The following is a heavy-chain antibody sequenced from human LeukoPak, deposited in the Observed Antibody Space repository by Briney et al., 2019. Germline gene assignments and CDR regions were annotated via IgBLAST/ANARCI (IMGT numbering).Heavy chain of an antibody. CDR2: IDPNSGGT. Sequence: GASVKVSCKAAGYTFTGYYMHWGRQGPGQGLEWMGWIDPNSGGTNYAQKSQGRVTMTRDTSISTAYMELSRLRSDDTAVYYCARGRELLLAVGYYFDYWGQGTLVTVSS. V-gene: IGHV1-2*02. D-gene: IGHD1-26*01. J-gene: IGHJ4*02. CDR3: ARGRELLLAVGYYFDY. CDR1: GYTFTGYY.